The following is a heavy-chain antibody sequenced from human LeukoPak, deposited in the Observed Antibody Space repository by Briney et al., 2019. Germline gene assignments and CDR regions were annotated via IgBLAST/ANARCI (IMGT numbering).Heavy chain of an antibody. V-gene: IGHV3-13*01. Sequence: GGSLRLSCAAPGFTFSNYDMHWVRQTTGKGLEWVSGIGTAGDTYYTGSVKGRFTISRENAKNSLCLQMNSLRAGDTAVYYCARGSGGQHEFDYWGQGILVAVSS. J-gene: IGHJ4*02. D-gene: IGHD1-26*01. CDR1: GFTFSNYD. CDR2: IGTAGDT. CDR3: ARGSGGQHEFDY.